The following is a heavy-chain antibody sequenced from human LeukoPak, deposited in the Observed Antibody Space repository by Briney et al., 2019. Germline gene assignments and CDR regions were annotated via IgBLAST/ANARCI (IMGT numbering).Heavy chain of an antibody. CDR2: IYYSGGT. CDR3: ARHDYGGSLSFDY. V-gene: IGHV4-39*01. D-gene: IGHD4-23*01. CDR1: GGSISSSSYY. J-gene: IGHJ4*02. Sequence: PSETLSLTCTVSGGSISSSSYYWGWIRQPPGKGLKWIGSIYYSGGTYYNPSLKSRVTISVDTSKNQFSLKLSSVTAADTAVYYCARHDYGGSLSFDYWGQGTLVTVSS.